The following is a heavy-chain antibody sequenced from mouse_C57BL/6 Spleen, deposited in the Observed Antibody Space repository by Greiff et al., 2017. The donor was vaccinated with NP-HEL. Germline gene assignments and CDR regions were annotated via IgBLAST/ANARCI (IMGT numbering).Heavy chain of an antibody. CDR3: ARDDGYYWDFDV. Sequence: DVHLVESGGGLVKPGGSLKLSCAASGFTFSSYAMSWVRQTPEKRLEWVATISDGGSYTYYPDNVKGRFTISRDNAKNNLYLQMSHLKSEDTAMYYCARDDGYYWDFDVWGTGTTVTVSS. V-gene: IGHV5-4*01. J-gene: IGHJ1*03. D-gene: IGHD2-3*01. CDR1: GFTFSSYA. CDR2: ISDGGSYT.